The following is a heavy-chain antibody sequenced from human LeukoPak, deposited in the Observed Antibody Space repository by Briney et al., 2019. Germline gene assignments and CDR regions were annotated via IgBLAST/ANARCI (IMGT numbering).Heavy chain of an antibody. CDR2: IYYSGST. D-gene: IGHD3-16*01. CDR3: GRVSETYYYYYMDV. V-gene: IGHV4-39*07. J-gene: IGHJ6*03. CDR1: GFTFSSYE. Sequence: GSLRLSCAGSGFTFSSYEMNWVRQPPGKGVEWVGSIYYSGSTYYNPSLKSRVTISVDTSKNKFSLKLSSVTAADTAVYYCGRVSETYYYYYMDVWGKGTTVTVSS.